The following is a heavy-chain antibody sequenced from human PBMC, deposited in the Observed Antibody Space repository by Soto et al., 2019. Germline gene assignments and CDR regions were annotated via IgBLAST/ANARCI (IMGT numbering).Heavy chain of an antibody. D-gene: IGHD3-22*01. CDR1: GGTLSSYA. Sequence: EASVQVSCKASGGTLSSYAISCVRQAPGQGLEWMGGIIPIFGTANYAQKFQGRVTITADESTSTAYMELSSLRSEDTAVYYGARDRGSGYFYYYYGMDVWGQGTTVTVSS. CDR2: IIPIFGTA. J-gene: IGHJ6*02. V-gene: IGHV1-69*13. CDR3: ARDRGSGYFYYYYGMDV.